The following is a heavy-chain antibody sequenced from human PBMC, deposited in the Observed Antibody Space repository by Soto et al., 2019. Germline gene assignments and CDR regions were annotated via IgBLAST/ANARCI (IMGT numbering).Heavy chain of an antibody. V-gene: IGHV3-30*03. CDR3: AREYYDFWSGYYTYYYGLDV. CDR2: ISYDASNK. J-gene: IGHJ6*02. D-gene: IGHD3-3*01. CDR1: GFTFSSYA. Sequence: QVQLVESGGGVVQPGRSLRLSCAASGFTFSSYAMHWVRQAPGKGLEWVALISYDASNKYYADSVKGRFTISRDNSKNTLYLQVSSLRAAATAVYFCAREYYDFWSGYYTYYYGLDVWGQGTTVTVSS.